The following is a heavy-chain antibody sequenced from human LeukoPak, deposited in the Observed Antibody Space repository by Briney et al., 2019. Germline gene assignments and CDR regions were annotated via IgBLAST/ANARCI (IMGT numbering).Heavy chain of an antibody. V-gene: IGHV4-59*01. D-gene: IGHD3-10*01. CDR1: GGSISSYY. CDR3: ARGGSMVRGVMTLKYGMDV. Sequence: SETLFLTCTVSGGSISSYYWSWIRQPPGKGLEWIGYIYYSGSTNYNPSLKSRVTISVDTSKNQFSLKLSSVTAADTAVYYCARGGSMVRGVMTLKYGMDVWGQGTTVTVSS. CDR2: IYYSGST. J-gene: IGHJ6*02.